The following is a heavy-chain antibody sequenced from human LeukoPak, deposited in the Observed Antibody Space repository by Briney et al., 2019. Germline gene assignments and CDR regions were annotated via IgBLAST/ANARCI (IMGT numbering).Heavy chain of an antibody. V-gene: IGHV1-24*01. J-gene: IGHJ5*02. D-gene: IGHD4-17*01. CDR3: ATTTVTTHWFDP. CDR1: GYTLTELS. CDR2: FDPEDGET. Sequence: ASVKVSCKVSGYTLTELSMHWVRQAPGKWLEWMGGFDPEDGETIYAQKFQGRVTMTEDTSTDTAYMELSSLRSEDTAVYYCATTTVTTHWFDPWGQGTLVTVSS.